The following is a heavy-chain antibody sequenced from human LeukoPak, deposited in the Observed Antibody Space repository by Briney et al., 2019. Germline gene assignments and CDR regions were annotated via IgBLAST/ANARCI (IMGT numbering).Heavy chain of an antibody. Sequence: PGGSLRLSCAASGFTVSSNYMSWVRQAPGKGLEWVSAISGSGGSTYYADSVKGRFTISRDNSKNTLYLQMNSLRAEDTAVYYCAKFTAVAATSSYYYYYGMDVWGQGTTVTVSS. J-gene: IGHJ6*02. CDR3: AKFTAVAATSSYYYYYGMDV. D-gene: IGHD2-15*01. CDR1: GFTVSSNY. V-gene: IGHV3-23*01. CDR2: ISGSGGST.